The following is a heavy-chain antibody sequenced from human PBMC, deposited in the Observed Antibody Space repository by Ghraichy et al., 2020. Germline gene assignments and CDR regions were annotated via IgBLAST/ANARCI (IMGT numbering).Heavy chain of an antibody. CDR3: ARVSTRATVDC. CDR2: IYTSGST. CDR1: GGSISSGSYY. V-gene: IGHV4-61*02. J-gene: IGHJ4*02. Sequence: LRLSCTVSGGSISSGSYYWSWIRQPVGKGLEWIGRIYTSGSTNYNPSLKSRVTISVDTSKNQLSLNLSSVTAADTAVYFCARVSTRATVDCWGQGTLVTVSS. D-gene: IGHD3-16*02.